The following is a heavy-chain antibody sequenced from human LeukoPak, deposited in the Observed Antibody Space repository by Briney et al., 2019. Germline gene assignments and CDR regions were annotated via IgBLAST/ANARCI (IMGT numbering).Heavy chain of an antibody. CDR3: TRRGPGDGRWDFDY. CDR1: GGSISSSNW. D-gene: IGHD5-24*01. J-gene: IGHJ4*02. CDR2: IYHSGST. V-gene: IGHV4-4*02. Sequence: SGTLSLTCAVSGGSISSSNWWSWVRQPPGKGLEWIGEIYHSGSTNYNPSLKSRVTISVDKSKNQFSLKLSSVTAADTAVYYCTRRGPGDGRWDFDYWGQGTLVTVSS.